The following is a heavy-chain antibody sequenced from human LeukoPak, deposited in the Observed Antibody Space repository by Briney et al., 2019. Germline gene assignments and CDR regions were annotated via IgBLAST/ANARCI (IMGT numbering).Heavy chain of an antibody. Sequence: SQTLSLTCAISGDSVSSNSAAWNWIRQSPSRGLEWLGRTYYRSRWYDDYAVSVKSRMTINPDTSKNQFSLHLNSVTPEDTAVCYCARGRSGYWVSLFEYWGQGILVTVSS. CDR3: ARGRSGYWVSLFEY. CDR1: GDSVSSNSAA. CDR2: TYYRSRWYD. V-gene: IGHV6-1*01. D-gene: IGHD6-25*01. J-gene: IGHJ4*02.